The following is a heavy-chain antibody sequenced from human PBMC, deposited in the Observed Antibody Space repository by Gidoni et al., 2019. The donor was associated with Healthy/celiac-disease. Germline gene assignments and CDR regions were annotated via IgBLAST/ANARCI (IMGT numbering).Heavy chain of an antibody. CDR1: GCTLRRDA. V-gene: IGHV3-30-3*01. D-gene: IGHD1-26*01. CDR2: ISYDGSNK. CDR3: ARDTSGSYSDPTGAHDAFDI. J-gene: IGHJ3*02. Sequence: QVQLVESGGGVVQPGGSRRLSCADAGCTLRRDAMLWVRQAPGKGLEWVAVISYDGSNKYYADSVKGRFTISRDNSKNTLYLQMNSLRAEDTAVYYCARDTSGSYSDPTGAHDAFDIWGQGTMVTVSS.